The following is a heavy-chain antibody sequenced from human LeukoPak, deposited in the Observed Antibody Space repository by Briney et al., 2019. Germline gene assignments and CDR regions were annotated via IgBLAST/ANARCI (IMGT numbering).Heavy chain of an antibody. D-gene: IGHD3-10*01. CDR1: NDSIRNYY. CDR2: IYHTGNT. Sequence: PSETLSLTCTVSNDSIRNYYWSWIRQPPGKGLEWIGYIYHTGNTNYNPSLKSRLTMPIDTSKNQFSLNLNSVTAADTAVYYCARGNYGSGSYYVVDFDYWGQGTLVTVSS. CDR3: ARGNYGSGSYYVVDFDY. J-gene: IGHJ4*02. V-gene: IGHV4-59*01.